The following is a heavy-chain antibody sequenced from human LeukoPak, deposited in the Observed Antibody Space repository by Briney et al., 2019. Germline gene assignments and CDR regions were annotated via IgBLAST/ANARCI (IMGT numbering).Heavy chain of an antibody. CDR3: AKEETFSLYYYDRSSYPDP. V-gene: IGHV3-23*01. CDR2: IIASGSMS. CDR1: GFTFRSCV. D-gene: IGHD3-22*01. J-gene: IGHJ5*02. Sequence: GGSLRLSCAASGFTFRSCVMTWIRQTPGKGLEWVSRIIASGSMSYSADSVKGRFTISRDNSDNTLYLQMNSLRVEDTAVYYCAKEETFSLYYYDRSSYPDPWGRGTLVTVSS.